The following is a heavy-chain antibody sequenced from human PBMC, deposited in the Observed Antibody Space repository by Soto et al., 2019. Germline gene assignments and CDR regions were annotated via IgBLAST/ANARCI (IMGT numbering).Heavy chain of an antibody. Sequence: SETLSLTCTVSGGSISSGGYYWSWIRQHPGKGLEWIGYIYYSGSTYYNPSLKSRVTISVDTSKNQFSLKLGSVTAADTAVYYCARDRNHYYGSGSYHYGMDVWGQGTTVTVSS. V-gene: IGHV4-31*03. CDR1: GGSISSGGYY. CDR3: ARDRNHYYGSGSYHYGMDV. J-gene: IGHJ6*02. D-gene: IGHD3-10*01. CDR2: IYYSGST.